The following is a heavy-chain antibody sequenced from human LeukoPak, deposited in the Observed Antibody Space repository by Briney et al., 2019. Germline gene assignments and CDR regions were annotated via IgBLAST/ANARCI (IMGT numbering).Heavy chain of an antibody. Sequence: SETLSLTCTVSGGSISSYYWSWIRQPPGKGLEWIGYIYTSGRNNYNPSLRSRVGISVDTSKNQFSLNLSSVTAADTAVYDCARVVVVPAALVRYFDLWGRGTLVTVSS. J-gene: IGHJ2*01. D-gene: IGHD2-2*01. CDR2: IYTSGRN. V-gene: IGHV4-4*09. CDR1: GGSISSYY. CDR3: ARVVVVPAALVRYFDL.